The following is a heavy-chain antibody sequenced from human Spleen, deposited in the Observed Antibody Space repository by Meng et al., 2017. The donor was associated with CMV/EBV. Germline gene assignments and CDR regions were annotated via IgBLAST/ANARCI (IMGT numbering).Heavy chain of an antibody. CDR2: VYYSGST. J-gene: IGHJ4*02. D-gene: IGHD3-16*01. Sequence: SETLSLTCTVPGGSISSYYWSWIRQPPGKGLEWIGYVYYSGSTNYNPSLKSRVTISVDTSKNQFSLKLSSVTAADTAVYYCARGGYYFVYWGQGTLVTVSS. CDR3: ARGGYYFVY. V-gene: IGHV4-59*01. CDR1: GGSISSYY.